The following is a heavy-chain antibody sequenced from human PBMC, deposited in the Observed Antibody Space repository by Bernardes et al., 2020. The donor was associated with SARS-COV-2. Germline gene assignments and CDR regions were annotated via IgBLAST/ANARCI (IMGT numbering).Heavy chain of an antibody. CDR3: ARVSRVRIELFHYQREIEY. CDR2: LSSSSTTI. D-gene: IGHD3-10*01. CDR1: GFTFSDYS. J-gene: IGHJ4*02. V-gene: IGHV3-48*01. Sequence: GGSLRLSCAASGFTFSDYSMHWVRQAPGKGLEWVSYLSSSSTTIYYADSVKGRFTISRDNAKNSLYLQMNSLRAEDTAVYYCARVSRVRIELFHYQREIEYWGQGTLVTVSS.